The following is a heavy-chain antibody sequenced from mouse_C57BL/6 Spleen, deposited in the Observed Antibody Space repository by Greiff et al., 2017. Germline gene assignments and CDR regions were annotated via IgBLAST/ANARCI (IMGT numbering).Heavy chain of an antibody. D-gene: IGHD4-1*01. CDR2: ISYSGST. CDR3: GREEKTGDFAD. Sequence: EVQLVESGPGMVKPSQSLSLTCTVTGYSITSGYDWHWIRHFPGNKLEWMGYISYSGSTNYNPSLKSRISITHDTSKNHFFLKLNSVTTEDTATYYCGREEKTGDFADWGQGTLVTVSA. V-gene: IGHV3-1*01. CDR1: GYSITSGYD. J-gene: IGHJ3*01.